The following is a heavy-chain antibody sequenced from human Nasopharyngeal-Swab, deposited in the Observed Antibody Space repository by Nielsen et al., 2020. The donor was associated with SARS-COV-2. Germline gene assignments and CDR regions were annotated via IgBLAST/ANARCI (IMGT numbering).Heavy chain of an antibody. Sequence: ASVKVSCKASGYTFTSYDVNWVQQATGQGLEWMGWMNPDSGNTDYAQTFQGRVTMTRDTSISTAYMELSSLRSEDTAVYYCARRYRSYGDYAFDYWGQGTLVTVSS. V-gene: IGHV1-8*01. CDR2: MNPDSGNT. D-gene: IGHD4-17*01. CDR3: ARRYRSYGDYAFDY. J-gene: IGHJ4*02. CDR1: GYTFTSYD.